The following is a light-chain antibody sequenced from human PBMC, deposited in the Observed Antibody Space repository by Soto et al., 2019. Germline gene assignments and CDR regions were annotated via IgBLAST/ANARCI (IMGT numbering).Light chain of an antibody. CDR3: QQYGSSGT. J-gene: IGKJ1*01. CDR2: GAS. V-gene: IGKV3-20*01. CDR1: QSVSSSY. Sequence: EIVPPQSPGPLSLSPGERSTLSCMASQSVSSSYLAWYQQKPGQAPRLLIYGASNRATGIPDRFSGSGSGTDFTLTISRLEPEDFAVYYCQQYGSSGTFGQGTKVDIK.